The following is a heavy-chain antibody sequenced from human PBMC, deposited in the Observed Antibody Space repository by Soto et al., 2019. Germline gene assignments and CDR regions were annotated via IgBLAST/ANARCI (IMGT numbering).Heavy chain of an antibody. V-gene: IGHV4-59*08. Sequence: SETLSLTCTVSGGSISSYYWSWIRQPPGKGLEWIGYIYYSGSTNYNPSLKSRVTISVDTSKNQFSLKLSSVTAADTAVYYCARLIAAAGTGFDPWGQGTLVTVSS. D-gene: IGHD6-13*01. CDR2: IYYSGST. CDR3: ARLIAAAGTGFDP. J-gene: IGHJ5*02. CDR1: GGSISSYY.